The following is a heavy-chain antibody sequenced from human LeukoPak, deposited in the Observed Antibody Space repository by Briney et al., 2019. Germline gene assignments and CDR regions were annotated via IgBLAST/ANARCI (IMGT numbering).Heavy chain of an antibody. J-gene: IGHJ4*02. CDR1: GVSISSSYSY. Sequence: ETLSLTCTVSGVSISSSYSYWGWVRQAPGKGLEWVSSISSSSYIYYADSVKGRFTISRDNAKNSLYLQMNSLRAEDTAVYYCARVRITRTTLSDYWGQGTLVTVSS. D-gene: IGHD1-20*01. CDR3: ARVRITRTTLSDY. CDR2: ISSSSYI. V-gene: IGHV3-69-1*01.